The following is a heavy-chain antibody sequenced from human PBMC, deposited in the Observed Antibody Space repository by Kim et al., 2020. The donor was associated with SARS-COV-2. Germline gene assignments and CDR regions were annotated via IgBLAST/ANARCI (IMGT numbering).Heavy chain of an antibody. J-gene: IGHJ4*02. D-gene: IGHD3-9*01. V-gene: IGHV4-59*09. Sequence: PKSRVTISVDPSKNQFSLKLSSVTAADTAVYYGARGGRVLRYFDSFYFDYWGQGTLVTVSS. CDR3: ARGGRVLRYFDSFYFDY.